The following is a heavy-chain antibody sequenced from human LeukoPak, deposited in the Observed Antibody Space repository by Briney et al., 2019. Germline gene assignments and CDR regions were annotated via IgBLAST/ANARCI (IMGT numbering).Heavy chain of an antibody. J-gene: IGHJ4*02. CDR1: GVSFSGYY. V-gene: IGHV4-31*11. D-gene: IGHD2-2*01. Sequence: SETLSLTCAVYGVSFSGYYWSWIRQHPGKGLEWIGYIYSSGSTFYNPSLRSRVTISRDTSKNQFSLKLSSVTAADTAVYYCAREDEDIVVVDWGQGTLVTVSS. CDR3: AREDEDIVVVD. CDR2: IYSSGST.